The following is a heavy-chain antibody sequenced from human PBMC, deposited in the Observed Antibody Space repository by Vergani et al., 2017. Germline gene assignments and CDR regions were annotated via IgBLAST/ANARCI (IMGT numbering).Heavy chain of an antibody. CDR2: IWYDGSNK. D-gene: IGHD3-3*01. Sequence: QVQLVESGGGVVQPGRSLRVSCAASGFTFSSYGMHWVRQAPGKGLEWVAVIWYDGSNKYYADSVKGRFTISRDNSKNTLYLQMNSLRAEDTAVYYCASRDITIFGVVIIRSYYYYGMDVWGQGTTVTVSS. V-gene: IGHV3-33*01. CDR3: ASRDITIFGVVIIRSYYYYGMDV. J-gene: IGHJ6*02. CDR1: GFTFSSYG.